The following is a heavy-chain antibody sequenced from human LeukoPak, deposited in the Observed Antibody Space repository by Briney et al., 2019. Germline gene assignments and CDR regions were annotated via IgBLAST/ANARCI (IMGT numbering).Heavy chain of an antibody. CDR2: ISGNGNYI. D-gene: IGHD1-26*01. Sequence: KSGGSLRLSCAASGFNLITYSMTWVRQAPGKGLEWVSSISGNGNYIYYADSVKGRFTISRDNAKKSLYLQMNSLRAEDTAVYYCAGAIEDGAFDYWGQGTLVTVSS. CDR1: GFNLITYS. CDR3: AGAIEDGAFDY. J-gene: IGHJ4*02. V-gene: IGHV3-21*04.